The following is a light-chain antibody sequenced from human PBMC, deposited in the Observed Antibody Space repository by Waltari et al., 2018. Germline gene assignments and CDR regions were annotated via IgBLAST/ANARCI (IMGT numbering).Light chain of an antibody. V-gene: IGLV2-23*02. CDR3: CSYAEISTPYV. J-gene: IGLJ1*01. Sequence: QSALTQPASVSGSPGQSITISCTGTSSGVGTYNLVSWYQRHPGKAPKLMIYEVTKRPSGVSNRFSGSKSGNTASLTISGLQAEDAADFYCCSYAEISTPYVFGTGTKVTVL. CDR1: SSGVGTYNL. CDR2: EVT.